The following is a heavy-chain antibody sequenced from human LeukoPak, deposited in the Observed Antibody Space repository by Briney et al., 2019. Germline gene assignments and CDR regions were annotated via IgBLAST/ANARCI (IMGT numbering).Heavy chain of an antibody. V-gene: IGHV4-59*12. CDR2: IYYSGST. Sequence: PSETLSLTRTVSGGSISSYYWSWIRQPPGKGLEWIGYIYYSGSTNYNPSLKSRVTISVDTSKNQFSLKLRSVTAADTAVYFCAKERQVAGSNWFDPWGQGTLVTVSS. CDR1: GGSISSYY. D-gene: IGHD2-15*01. CDR3: AKERQVAGSNWFDP. J-gene: IGHJ5*02.